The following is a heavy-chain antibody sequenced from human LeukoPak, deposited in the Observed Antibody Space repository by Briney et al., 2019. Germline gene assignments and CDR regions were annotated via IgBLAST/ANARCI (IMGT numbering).Heavy chain of an antibody. CDR3: ARDRSGFYSIDQ. CDR2: ISNDGNSK. CDR1: GFTLSENN. V-gene: IGHV3-30-3*01. Sequence: GGSLRLSCTASGFTLSENNVHWVRQAPGKGLEWVALISNDGNSKDYADSVKGRFTLSGDNSKTTVYLQMNSLRAEDTAVYYCARDRSGFYSIDQWGQGTLVTVSP. D-gene: IGHD5-12*01. J-gene: IGHJ4*02.